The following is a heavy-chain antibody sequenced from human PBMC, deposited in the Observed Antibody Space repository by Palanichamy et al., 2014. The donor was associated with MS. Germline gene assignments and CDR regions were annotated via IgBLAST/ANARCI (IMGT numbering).Heavy chain of an antibody. CDR3: ARVLAGGCMDV. V-gene: IGHV3-74*03. CDR1: GFTFSSYW. D-gene: IGHD6-13*01. CDR2: IDSDGNNI. Sequence: EVQLVEVRGGVLQPGGSLRLSCAASGFTFSSYWMHWVRQASGKGLVWVSRIDSDGNNIQYAGSVKGRFTSSRDNAKNTLYLQMNSLRVEDTAVYYCARVLAGGCMDVWGQGTTVTISS. J-gene: IGHJ6*02.